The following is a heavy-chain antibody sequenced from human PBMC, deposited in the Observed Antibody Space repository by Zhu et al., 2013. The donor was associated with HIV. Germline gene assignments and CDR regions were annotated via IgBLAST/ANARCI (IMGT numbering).Heavy chain of an antibody. CDR3: ASTYSSSWTGGVHYYYYYGMDV. D-gene: IGHD6-13*01. J-gene: IGHJ6*02. V-gene: IGHV1-69*12. CDR2: IIPIFGTA. CDR1: GAALSSYA. Sequence: QVQLVQSGAEVKRPGSSVKVSCKASGAALSSYAINWVRQAPGQGLEWMGGIIPIFGTANYAQKFQGRVTITADESTSTAYMELSSLRSEDTAVYYCASTYSSSWTGGVHYYYYYGMDVWGQGTTVTVSS.